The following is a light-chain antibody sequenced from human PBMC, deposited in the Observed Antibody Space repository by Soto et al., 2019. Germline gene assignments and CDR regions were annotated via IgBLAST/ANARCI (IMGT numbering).Light chain of an antibody. CDR1: QSVSSN. CDR3: LQYNNWRT. V-gene: IGKV3-15*01. CDR2: GAS. Sequence: EIVMTQSPATLSVSPGERATLSCRASQSVSSNLAWYQQKPGQAPRLLIYGASTRATGIPARFSGSGSGTEFTLTISSLQSEDFAVYYCLQYNNWRTFGGGTKVEIK. J-gene: IGKJ4*01.